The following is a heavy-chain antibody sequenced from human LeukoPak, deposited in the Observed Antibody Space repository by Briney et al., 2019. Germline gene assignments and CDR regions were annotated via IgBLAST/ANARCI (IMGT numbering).Heavy chain of an antibody. V-gene: IGHV3-30*02. J-gene: IGHJ4*02. Sequence: PGGSLRLSCAASGFTFSTNAMHWVHQAPGKALEWVAFIRYDGSNKYYADSVKGRFTISRDNSKNTLYLQMNSLRAEDTAVYYCAKDRVRRAMAGTRGPLGIYFDYWGQGTLVTVSS. CDR3: AKDRVRRAMAGTRGPLGIYFDY. D-gene: IGHD6-19*01. CDR1: GFTFSTNA. CDR2: IRYDGSNK.